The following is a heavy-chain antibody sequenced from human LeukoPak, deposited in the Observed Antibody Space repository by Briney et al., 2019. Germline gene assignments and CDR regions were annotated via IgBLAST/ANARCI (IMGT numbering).Heavy chain of an antibody. D-gene: IGHD4-23*01. Sequence: ASVKVSCKASGYTFTSYYMHWVRQAPGQGLEWMGIINPSGGSTSYAQKFQGRVTMTRDMSTSTVYMELSSRRSEDTAVYYCARDNSVEDTAWWFDPWGQGTLVAVSS. CDR2: INPSGGST. J-gene: IGHJ5*02. V-gene: IGHV1-46*01. CDR1: GYTFTSYY. CDR3: ARDNSVEDTAWWFDP.